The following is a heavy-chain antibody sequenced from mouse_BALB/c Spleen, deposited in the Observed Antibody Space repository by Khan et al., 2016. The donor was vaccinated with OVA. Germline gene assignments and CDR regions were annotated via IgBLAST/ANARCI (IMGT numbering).Heavy chain of an antibody. D-gene: IGHD2-2*01. CDR2: INPNNGGT. Sequence: VQLQQSGAELVKPGTSVRLSCKSSGYTFSSYYLYWVKQRPGQGLEWIGDINPNNGGTNFNEKFKNKATLTVDKSSSTAYMQLSGLTLEDSAVYYCTRSGYGCFAYWGQGTLVTGSA. J-gene: IGHJ3*01. V-gene: IGHV1-53*01. CDR3: TRSGYGCFAY. CDR1: GYTFSSYY.